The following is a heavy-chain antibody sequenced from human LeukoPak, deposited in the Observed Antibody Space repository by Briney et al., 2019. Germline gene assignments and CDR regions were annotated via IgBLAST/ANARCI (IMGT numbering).Heavy chain of an antibody. Sequence: GGSLRLSCAASGFTFSSYAMHWVRQAPGKGLEWVAVISSDGINTYYADSVKGRFTISRDNSKNTLYLQMYNLRAEGTAVYYCARDPMADFDYWGQGTLVTVSS. D-gene: IGHD2-8*01. CDR1: GFTFSSYA. CDR2: ISSDGINT. V-gene: IGHV3-30-3*01. CDR3: ARDPMADFDY. J-gene: IGHJ4*02.